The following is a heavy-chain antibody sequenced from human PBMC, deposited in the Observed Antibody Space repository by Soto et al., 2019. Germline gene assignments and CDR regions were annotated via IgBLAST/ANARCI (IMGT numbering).Heavy chain of an antibody. J-gene: IGHJ6*02. CDR3: XXDRVGYSSSWYYYGMDV. CDR1: GFTFSSYA. V-gene: IGHV3-30-3*01. CDR2: ISYDGSNK. Sequence: QVQLVESGGGVVQPGRSLRLSCAASGFTFSSYAMHWVRQAPGKGLEWVAVISYDGSNKYYADSVKGRFTISRDNSKNTLYLQMHSLRAEDTAVYYXXXDRVGYSSSWYYYGMDVWGQGT. D-gene: IGHD6-13*01.